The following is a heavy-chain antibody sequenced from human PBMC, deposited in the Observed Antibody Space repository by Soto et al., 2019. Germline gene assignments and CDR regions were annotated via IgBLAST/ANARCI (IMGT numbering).Heavy chain of an antibody. CDR1: GFTFSSHA. Sequence: GGSLRLSCAASGFTFSSHAMSWVRQAPGKGLEWVSTISGRGGSAYYADSVKGRFIISRDNSQNTLYLQMNSLRAEGTAIFYCAKDASAGGYYYYGMDVWGHGTTVTVSS. D-gene: IGHD3-10*01. V-gene: IGHV3-23*01. CDR3: AKDASAGGYYYYGMDV. CDR2: ISGRGGSA. J-gene: IGHJ6*02.